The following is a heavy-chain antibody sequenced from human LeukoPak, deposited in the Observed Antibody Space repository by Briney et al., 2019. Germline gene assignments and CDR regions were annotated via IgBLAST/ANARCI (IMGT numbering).Heavy chain of an antibody. CDR3: ARDRTAVAAYYYYMDV. J-gene: IGHJ6*03. D-gene: IGHD6-19*01. CDR2: ISYDGNNK. Sequence: LSLTCTVSGVSISSSNSYWGWIRQAPGKGLEWVAVISYDGNNKNNADSVKGRFTISRDNSKNTLYLQMNSLRAEDTAVYYCARDRTAVAAYYYYMDVWGKGTTVTVSS. CDR1: GVSISSSN. V-gene: IGHV3-30*04.